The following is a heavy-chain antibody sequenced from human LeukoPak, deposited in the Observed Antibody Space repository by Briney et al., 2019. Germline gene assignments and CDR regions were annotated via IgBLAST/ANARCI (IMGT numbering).Heavy chain of an antibody. CDR1: GFTFGTYE. J-gene: IGHJ4*02. CDR2: ISISGSTI. V-gene: IGHV3-48*03. D-gene: IGHD4-23*01. CDR3: ARVHYFYGGNSEVYLDY. Sequence: GGSLRLSCAASGFTFGTYEVNWVRQAPGKGLEWVSYISISGSTIYYADSVKGRFTISRDNAKNSLYLQMNSLRAEDTAVYYCARVHYFYGGNSEVYLDYWGQGTLVTVSS.